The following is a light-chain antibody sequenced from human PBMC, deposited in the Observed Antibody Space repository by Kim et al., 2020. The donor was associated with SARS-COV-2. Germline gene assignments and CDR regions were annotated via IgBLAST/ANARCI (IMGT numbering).Light chain of an antibody. J-gene: IGKJ4*01. CDR3: QQYTTSPT. CDR1: QNVDSSF. CDR2: ATS. V-gene: IGKV3-20*01. Sequence: FSPGESATLSCRASQNVDSSFLAWYQQKPGQTPTLLIYATSTRATGIPDRFSGGGSGTDFTLSISRLEPEDFAVYYCQQYTTSPTFGGGTKVDIK.